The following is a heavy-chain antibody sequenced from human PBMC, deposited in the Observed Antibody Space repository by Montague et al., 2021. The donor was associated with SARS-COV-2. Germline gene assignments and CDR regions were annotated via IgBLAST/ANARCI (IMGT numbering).Heavy chain of an antibody. CDR2: ISESGSP. Sequence: SETLSLTCTVSGGSISNYHWNWIWQPPGKGLEWIAYISESGSPNXNPSLTSRVTVSVDTSKSQFSLTLTSAAAADTARCYCARHRIYLGESWWGEGTLVTVSS. V-gene: IGHV4-59*08. J-gene: IGHJ4*02. CDR1: GGSISNYH. CDR3: ARHRIYLGESW. D-gene: IGHD3-16*01.